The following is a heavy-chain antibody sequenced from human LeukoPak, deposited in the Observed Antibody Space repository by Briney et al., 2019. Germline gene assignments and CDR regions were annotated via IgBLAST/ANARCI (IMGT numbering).Heavy chain of an antibody. CDR1: GFTVSSNY. CDR3: ARDAYYDSSGYRD. Sequence: GGSLGLSCAASGFTVSSNYMSWVRQAPGKGLEWGSVIYSGGSTYYADSVKGRFTISRDNSKNTLYLQMNSLRAEDTAVYYCARDAYYDSSGYRDWGQGTLVTVSS. V-gene: IGHV3-66*02. D-gene: IGHD3-22*01. J-gene: IGHJ4*02. CDR2: IYSGGST.